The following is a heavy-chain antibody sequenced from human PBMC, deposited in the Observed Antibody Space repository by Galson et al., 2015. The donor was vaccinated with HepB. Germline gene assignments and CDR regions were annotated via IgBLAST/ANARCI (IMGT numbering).Heavy chain of an antibody. J-gene: IGHJ3*02. CDR3: ARARGGNNWYPPRDVVDI. Sequence: SCKASGYTFTGDYMHWVRLAPGKGLEWVAVISYDGSNKYYADSVKGRFTISRHNFNNMLYLQMNSLRAEDTAVYYCARARGGNNWYPPRDVVDIWGQGTMVTVSS. D-gene: IGHD1-1*01. CDR1: GYTFTGDY. V-gene: IGHV3-30*04. CDR2: ISYDGSNK.